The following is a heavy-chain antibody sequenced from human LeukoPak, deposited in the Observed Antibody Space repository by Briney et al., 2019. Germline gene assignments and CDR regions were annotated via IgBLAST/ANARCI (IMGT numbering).Heavy chain of an antibody. CDR1: GFTVSSNY. J-gene: IGHJ6*02. Sequence: GGSLRLSCAASGFTVSSNYMSWVRQATGKGLEWVSIIYSNGHTYYADSVKGRFIISRDNSKNTLYLQMNSLRAEDTAVYYCARPRGDSSGYPPYYYGMDVWGQGTTVTVSS. CDR3: ARPRGDSSGYPPYYYGMDV. CDR2: IYSNGHT. D-gene: IGHD3-22*01. V-gene: IGHV3-53*01.